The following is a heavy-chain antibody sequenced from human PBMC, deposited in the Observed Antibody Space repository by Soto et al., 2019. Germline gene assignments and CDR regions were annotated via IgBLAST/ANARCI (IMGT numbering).Heavy chain of an antibody. CDR2: ISGSGGST. CDR3: AKLGGPVVPAPFSFDY. V-gene: IGHV3-23*01. J-gene: IGHJ4*02. CDR1: GFTFSSYA. D-gene: IGHD2-2*01. Sequence: EVQLLESGGGLVQPGGSLRLSCAASGFTFSSYAMSWVRQAPGKGLEWDSAISGSGGSTYYADSVKGRFTISRDNSKNTLYLQMNSLRAEDTAVYYCAKLGGPVVPAPFSFDYWGQGTLVTVSS.